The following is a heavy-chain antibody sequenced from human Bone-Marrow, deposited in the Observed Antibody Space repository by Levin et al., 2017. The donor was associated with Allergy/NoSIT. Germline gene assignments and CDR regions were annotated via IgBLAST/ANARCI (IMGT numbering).Heavy chain of an antibody. V-gene: IGHV3-23*01. CDR1: GFNLNNYA. Sequence: PGGSLRLSCAGSGFNLNNYAMGWVRQTPEKGLEWVSGINGRGTGTYYPDSVRGRFTISRDKSNNTVYLQMNSLRVEDTAVYYCAGDGGRSTSWYRREVFDSWGQGTLVTVSS. CDR3: AGDGGRSTSWYRREVFDS. J-gene: IGHJ4*02. D-gene: IGHD6-13*01. CDR2: INGRGTGT.